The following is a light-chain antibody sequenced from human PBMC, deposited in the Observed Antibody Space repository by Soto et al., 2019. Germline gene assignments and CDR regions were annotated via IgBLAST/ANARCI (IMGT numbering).Light chain of an antibody. CDR1: QNINNY. V-gene: IGKV1-33*01. CDR3: QQYENLPT. Sequence: DIQMTQSPSSLSSSVGYRVTITCQSSQNINNYLNWYQQKPGRAPKLLIYDASNLEAVVPSRFRGSGSGTDFTFTISRLQPEDIATYYCQQYENLPTFGQGTRLEIK. J-gene: IGKJ5*01. CDR2: DAS.